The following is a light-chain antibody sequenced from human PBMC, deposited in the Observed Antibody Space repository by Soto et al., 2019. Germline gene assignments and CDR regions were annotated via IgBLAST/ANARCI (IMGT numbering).Light chain of an antibody. Sequence: EILMTQSPGTLSLSPGERATLSCRASQSVSNNYLAWYQQKPGQAPRLLIYGASNRATGIPDRFSGSGSGTDFTLTISSLQPEDFATYYCQQSYSTPSTFGQGTKVDIK. J-gene: IGKJ1*01. CDR3: QQSYSTPST. CDR2: GAS. CDR1: QSVSNNY. V-gene: IGKV3-20*01.